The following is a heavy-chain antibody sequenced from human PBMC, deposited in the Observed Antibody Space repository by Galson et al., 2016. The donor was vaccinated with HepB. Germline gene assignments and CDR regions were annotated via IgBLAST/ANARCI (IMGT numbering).Heavy chain of an antibody. CDR3: ARDRPASGAHYEVDY. V-gene: IGHV3-48*02. D-gene: IGHD1-26*01. CDR2: ISESGAIT. CDR1: GFIFGAHS. Sequence: SLRLSCAASGFIFGAHSMNWVRQAPGKGPEWVAYISESGAITYYADSVKGRFTISRDHAENCLYLQMNSLRDDDTAVYYCARDRPASGAHYEVDYWGQGTLVTDSS. J-gene: IGHJ4*02.